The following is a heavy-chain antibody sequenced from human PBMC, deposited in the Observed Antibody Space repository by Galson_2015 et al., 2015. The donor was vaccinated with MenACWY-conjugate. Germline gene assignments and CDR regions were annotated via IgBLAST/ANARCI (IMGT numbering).Heavy chain of an antibody. D-gene: IGHD4-17*01. CDR2: ISSSSSTI. J-gene: IGHJ4*02. V-gene: IGHV3-48*04. CDR3: ARDLYGSYAIDY. CDR1: GFTFSSYT. Sequence: SLRLSCAVSGFTFSSYTMNWVRQAPGKGLEWISHISSSSSTIYYTNSVKGRFTISRDNANNSLYLEMNSLRVEDTAVYYCARDLYGSYAIDYWGQGTLDTVSS.